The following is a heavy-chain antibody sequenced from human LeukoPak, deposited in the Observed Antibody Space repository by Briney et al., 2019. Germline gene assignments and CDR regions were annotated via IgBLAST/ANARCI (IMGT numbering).Heavy chain of an antibody. V-gene: IGHV3-23*01. CDR3: AKDGQDELVVRERPYYFDY. CDR1: GFTFSSYA. J-gene: IGHJ4*02. CDR2: ISGSGGST. Sequence: GGSLRLSCAASGFTFSSYAMSWVRQAPGKGQERVSAISGSGGSTYYADSVKGRFTISRDNSKNTLYLQMNSLRAEDTAVYYCAKDGQDELVVRERPYYFDYWGQGTLVTVSS. D-gene: IGHD3-10*01.